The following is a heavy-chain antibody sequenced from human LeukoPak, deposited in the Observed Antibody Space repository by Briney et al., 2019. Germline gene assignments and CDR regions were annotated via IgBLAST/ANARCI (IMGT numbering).Heavy chain of an antibody. CDR1: GFTFSSYG. J-gene: IGHJ2*01. CDR2: IWYDGSNK. V-gene: IGHV3-33*01. CDR3: ARVSAAMTHWHFDL. D-gene: IGHD2-2*01. Sequence: GRSLRLSCAASGFTFSSYGMHWVRRAPGKGLEWVAVIWYDGSNKYYADSVRGRFTISRDNSKNSLYLQMNSLRAEDTAVYYCARVSAAMTHWHFDLWGRGTLVTVSS.